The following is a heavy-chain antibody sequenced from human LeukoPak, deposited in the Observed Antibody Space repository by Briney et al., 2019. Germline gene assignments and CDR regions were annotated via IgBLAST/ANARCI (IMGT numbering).Heavy chain of an antibody. CDR3: ARVAAWDSSGYLFDY. D-gene: IGHD3-22*01. CDR2: INSDGSST. J-gene: IGHJ4*02. Sequence: QTGGSLRLSCAASGFTFSSNWMHWVRQAPGKGLVWVSRINSDGSSTSYTDSVKGRFTISRENAKNTLYLQMNSLRAEDTAVYYCARVAAWDSSGYLFDYWGQGTLVTVFS. CDR1: GFTFSSNW. V-gene: IGHV3-74*01.